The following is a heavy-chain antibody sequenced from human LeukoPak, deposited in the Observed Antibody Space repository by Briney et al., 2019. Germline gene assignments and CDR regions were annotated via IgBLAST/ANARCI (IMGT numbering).Heavy chain of an antibody. J-gene: IGHJ6*03. CDR2: INWNGGST. Sequence: GGSLRLSCAASGFTFSSYSMNWVRQAPGKGLEWVSGINWNGGSTGYADSVKGRFTISRDNAKNSLYLQMNSLRAEDTALYHCARDEYCSTATCPMDVWGKGTTVTVSS. V-gene: IGHV3-20*01. CDR3: ARDEYCSTATCPMDV. CDR1: GFTFSSYS. D-gene: IGHD2-2*01.